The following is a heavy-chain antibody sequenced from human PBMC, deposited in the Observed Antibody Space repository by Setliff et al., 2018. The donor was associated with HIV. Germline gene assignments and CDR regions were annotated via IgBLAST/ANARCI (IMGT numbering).Heavy chain of an antibody. CDR2: INPSDGTT. D-gene: IGHD3-10*01. J-gene: IGHJ4*02. Sequence: ASVKVSCKSSGYSFTTYYMQWVRQAPGQGLEWMGIINPSDGTTNYAQNFQGRFTMTRDTTTSTVYMELSSLRAEDTAVYYCVRARVGGYFDYWGQGTLVTVSS. CDR1: GYSFTTYY. CDR3: VRARVGGYFDY. V-gene: IGHV1-46*03.